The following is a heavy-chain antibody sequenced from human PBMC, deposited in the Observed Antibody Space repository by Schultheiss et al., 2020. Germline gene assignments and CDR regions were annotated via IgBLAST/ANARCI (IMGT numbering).Heavy chain of an antibody. CDR2: IYYSGVT. Sequence: SQTLSLTCTVSGDSVSRGGYYWSWIRQRPGKGLEWIGYIYYSGVTHYNPSLKSRVTISIDTSENQFSLNLRSVTAADTAVYYCARDGSQYASGSPFDFWGQGTLVTFSS. CDR3: ARDGSQYASGSPFDF. CDR1: GDSVSRGGYY. D-gene: IGHD3-10*01. V-gene: IGHV4-31*03. J-gene: IGHJ4*02.